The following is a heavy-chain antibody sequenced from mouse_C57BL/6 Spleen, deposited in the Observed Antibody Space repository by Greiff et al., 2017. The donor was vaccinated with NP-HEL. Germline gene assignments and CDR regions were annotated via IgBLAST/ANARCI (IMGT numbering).Heavy chain of an antibody. CDR2: INPNNGGT. Sequence: VQLQQSGPELVKPGASVKISCKASGYTFTDYYMNWVKQSHGKSLEWIGDINPNNGGTSYNQKFKGKATLTVDKSSSTAYMELRSLTSEDSAVYYCARSYDGDYWGQGTTLTVSS. V-gene: IGHV1-26*01. CDR1: GYTFTDYY. CDR3: ARSYDGDY. D-gene: IGHD2-3*01. J-gene: IGHJ2*01.